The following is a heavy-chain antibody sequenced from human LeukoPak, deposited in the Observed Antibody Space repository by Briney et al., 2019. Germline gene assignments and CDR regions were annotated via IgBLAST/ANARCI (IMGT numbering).Heavy chain of an antibody. V-gene: IGHV4-59*01. CDR2: IYYSGST. Sequence: SETLSLTCTVSGGSISSYYWSWIRQSPGKGLEWIGYIYYSGSTNYNPSLKSRVTISVDTSKNQFSLKLSSVTAADTAVYYCARESGYCSGGSCYPDYWGQGTLITVSS. D-gene: IGHD2-15*01. CDR3: ARESGYCSGGSCYPDY. J-gene: IGHJ4*02. CDR1: GGSISSYY.